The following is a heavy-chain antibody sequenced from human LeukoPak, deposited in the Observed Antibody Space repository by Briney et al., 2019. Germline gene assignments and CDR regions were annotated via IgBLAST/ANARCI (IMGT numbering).Heavy chain of an antibody. D-gene: IGHD1-1*01. CDR1: GYTFSTYG. V-gene: IGHV1-18*01. CDR2: ISGHTGNT. Sequence: ASVTVSFKTSGYTFSTYGVTWVRQAPGQGFQWMGWISGHTGNTKYAENFQGRISLTTDTSATTAYMELRSLTSDDTAVYYCARDLSSGGWTLEFDYWGQGSLVTVAS. CDR3: ARDLSSGGWTLEFDY. J-gene: IGHJ4*02.